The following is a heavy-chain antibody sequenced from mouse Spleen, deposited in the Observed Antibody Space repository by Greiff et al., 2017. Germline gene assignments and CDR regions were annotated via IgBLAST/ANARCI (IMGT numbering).Heavy chain of an antibody. CDR1: GFTFSSYA. J-gene: IGHJ4*01. CDR2: INSNGGST. D-gene: IGHD1-1*02. Sequence: DVMLVESGGGLVKPGGSLKLSCAASGFTFSSYAMSWVRQTPEKRLEWVAAINSNGGSTYYPDTVKDRFTISRDNAKNTLYLQMSSLRSEDTALYYCARHVTMDAMDYWGQGTSVTVSS. CDR3: ARHVTMDAMDY. V-gene: IGHV5-6-2*01.